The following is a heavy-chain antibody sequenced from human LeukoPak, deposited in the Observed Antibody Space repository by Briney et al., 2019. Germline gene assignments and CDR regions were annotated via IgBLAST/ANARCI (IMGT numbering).Heavy chain of an antibody. CDR2: IYSGGST. CDR3: AKDRTVGASYWYFDL. V-gene: IGHV3-53*01. D-gene: IGHD1-26*01. Sequence: GGSLRLSCAASGFTISGNYMSWVRQAPGKGLECVSVIYSGGSTYYADSVQGRVTISRDSSKNTLFLQMNTLRAEDTAIYYCAKDRTVGASYWYFDLWGRGTLITVSS. CDR1: GFTISGNY. J-gene: IGHJ2*01.